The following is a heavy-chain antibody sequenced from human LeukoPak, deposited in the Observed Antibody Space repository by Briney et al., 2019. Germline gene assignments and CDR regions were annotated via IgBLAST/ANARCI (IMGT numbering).Heavy chain of an antibody. V-gene: IGHV3-23*01. CDR2: ISGSGGST. D-gene: IGHD1-1*01. Sequence: GGSLRLSCEASGFTFSTHAMTWVRQAPGKGLEWVSAISGSGGSTYYADSVKGRLTISRDNSKNTLYLQMNSLRAEDTAVYYCASIRGTTSFEYWGQGTLVTVAS. CDR1: GFTFSTHA. CDR3: ASIRGTTSFEY. J-gene: IGHJ1*01.